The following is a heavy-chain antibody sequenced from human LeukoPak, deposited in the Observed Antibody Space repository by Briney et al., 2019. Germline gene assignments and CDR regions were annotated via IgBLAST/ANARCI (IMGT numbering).Heavy chain of an antibody. V-gene: IGHV4-34*01. Sequence: PSETLSLTCAVHGGSFSGYYWSWIRQPPGKGLEWIGEINHSGSTNYSPSLKSRVTISVDTSKNQFSLKLSSVTAADTAVYYCARAQSSSSFGYYYYGMDVWGQGTTVTVSS. CDR3: ARAQSSSSFGYYYYGMDV. CDR1: GGSFSGYY. J-gene: IGHJ6*02. CDR2: INHSGST. D-gene: IGHD6-6*01.